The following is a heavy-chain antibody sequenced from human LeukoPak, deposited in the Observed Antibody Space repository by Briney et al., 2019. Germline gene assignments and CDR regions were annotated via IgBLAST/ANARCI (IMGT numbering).Heavy chain of an antibody. D-gene: IGHD4-17*01. CDR1: GGSFSGYY. CDR2: INHSGST. CDR3: ARGPALGDYQKFWFDP. V-gene: IGHV4-34*01. J-gene: IGHJ5*02. Sequence: SETLSLTCAVYGGSFSGYYWRWIRQPPGKGLEWIGEINHSGSTNYNPSLKSRVTISVDTSKNQFSLKLSSVTAADTAVYYCARGPALGDYQKFWFDPWGQGTLVTVSS.